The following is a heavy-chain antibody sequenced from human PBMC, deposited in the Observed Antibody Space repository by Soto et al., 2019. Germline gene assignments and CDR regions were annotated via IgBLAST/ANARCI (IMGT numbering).Heavy chain of an antibody. J-gene: IGHJ3*02. Sequence: SVKVSCKASGGTFSSYATSWVRQAPGQGLEWMGGIIPIFGTANYAQKFQGRVTITADESTSTAYMELSSLRSEDTAVYYCARAGSRIAAAGFDAFDIWGQGTMVTVPS. D-gene: IGHD6-13*01. CDR3: ARAGSRIAAAGFDAFDI. CDR1: GGTFSSYA. CDR2: IIPIFGTA. V-gene: IGHV1-69*13.